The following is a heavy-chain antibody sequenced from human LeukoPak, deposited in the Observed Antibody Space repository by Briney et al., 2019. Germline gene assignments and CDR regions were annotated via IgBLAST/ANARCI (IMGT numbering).Heavy chain of an antibody. V-gene: IGHV4-59*01. CDR1: GGSISSYY. CDR2: ICYSGST. Sequence: SETLSLTCTVSGGSISSYYWSWIRQPPGKGLEWIGYICYSGSTNYNPSLKSRISISVDTSKNQFSLKLSSVTAADTAVYYCARTTEGGYTYNYFYYYYMDVWGKGTTVTISS. D-gene: IGHD5-18*01. J-gene: IGHJ6*03. CDR3: ARTTEGGYTYNYFYYYYMDV.